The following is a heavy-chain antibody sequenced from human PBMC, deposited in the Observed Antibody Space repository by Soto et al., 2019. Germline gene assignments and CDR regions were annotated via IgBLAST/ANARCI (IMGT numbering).Heavy chain of an antibody. D-gene: IGHD1-26*01. CDR1: GFIVSSNY. CDR2: IHAGGST. Sequence: EVQLVESGGGLVQPGGSLRLSCAASGFIVSSNYMSWVRQAPGKGLECVSVIHAGGSTYYADSVKGRFTISRDNSKNTLYLQMNSLRAEDTAVYYCAVQWEPEGYYYYYGMDVWGQGTTVTVSS. CDR3: AVQWEPEGYYYYYGMDV. J-gene: IGHJ6*02. V-gene: IGHV3-66*01.